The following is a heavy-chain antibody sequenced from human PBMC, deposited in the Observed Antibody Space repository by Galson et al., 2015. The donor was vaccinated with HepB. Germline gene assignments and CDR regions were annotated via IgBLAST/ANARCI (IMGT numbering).Heavy chain of an antibody. Sequence: SLRLSCAASGFTFSSYAMSWVRQAPGKGLEWVSGISSSGGSTYYADSVKGRFTISRDNSKNTLYLQMNSLRAEDTAVYYCARDGYSSSWYVRYFDLWGRGTLVTASS. V-gene: IGHV3-23*01. D-gene: IGHD6-13*01. J-gene: IGHJ2*01. CDR2: ISSSGGST. CDR3: ARDGYSSSWYVRYFDL. CDR1: GFTFSSYA.